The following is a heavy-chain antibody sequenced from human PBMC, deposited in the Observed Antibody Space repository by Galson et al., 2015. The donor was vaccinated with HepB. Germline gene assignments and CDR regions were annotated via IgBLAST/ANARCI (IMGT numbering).Heavy chain of an antibody. Sequence: SLRLSCAASGFTFSSHDMHWVRQAPGKGLEYVSAISSGGGTTYYADSVRGRFTISRDNSKNTLYLHMSSLRAEDTAVYYCVKPFGDFWSGYSGWYFDLWGRGTLLTGSS. CDR2: ISSGGGTT. V-gene: IGHV3-64D*06. CDR3: VKPFGDFWSGYSGWYFDL. D-gene: IGHD3-3*01. J-gene: IGHJ2*01. CDR1: GFTFSSHD.